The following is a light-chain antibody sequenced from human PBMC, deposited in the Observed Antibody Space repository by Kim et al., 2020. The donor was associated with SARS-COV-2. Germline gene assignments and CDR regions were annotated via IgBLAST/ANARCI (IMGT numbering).Light chain of an antibody. J-gene: IGKJ1*01. Sequence: SASIGDRVTITCRASQDIANSLAWYLQKPGKVPQVLIYAAATLQSGVPSRFSGSGSGTEFTLTIGSLQTEDVATYYCQKYNSAPWTFGPGTKLEI. V-gene: IGKV1-27*01. CDR3: QKYNSAPWT. CDR1: QDIANS. CDR2: AAA.